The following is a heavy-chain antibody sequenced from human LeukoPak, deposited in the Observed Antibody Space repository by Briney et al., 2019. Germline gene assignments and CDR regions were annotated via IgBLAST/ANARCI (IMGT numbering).Heavy chain of an antibody. CDR1: GYTFTGYY. J-gene: IGHJ3*02. V-gene: IGHV1-2*02. D-gene: IGHD3-3*01. Sequence: GASVKVSCKASGYTFTGYYMHWVRQAPGQGLEWMGWINPNSGGTNYAQKFQGRVTMTRDTSISTAYMELSRLRSDDTAVYYCARGRFLEWLFPYDASDIWGQGTMVTVSS. CDR3: ARGRFLEWLFPYDASDI. CDR2: INPNSGGT.